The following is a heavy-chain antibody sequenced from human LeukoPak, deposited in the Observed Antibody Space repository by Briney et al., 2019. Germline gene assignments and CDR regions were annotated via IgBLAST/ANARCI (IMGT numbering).Heavy chain of an antibody. D-gene: IGHD1-26*01. V-gene: IGHV3-30*04. CDR3: ARSPGILGTNYFDY. CDR2: ISYDGSNK. Sequence: GGSLRLSCAASGFTFSSYAMHWVRQAPGKGLEWVAVISYDGSNKNYADSVKGRFTISGDNSKNTLYLQINSLRAEDTSVYYCARSPGILGTNYFDYWGQGTLVTVSS. CDR1: GFTFSSYA. J-gene: IGHJ4*02.